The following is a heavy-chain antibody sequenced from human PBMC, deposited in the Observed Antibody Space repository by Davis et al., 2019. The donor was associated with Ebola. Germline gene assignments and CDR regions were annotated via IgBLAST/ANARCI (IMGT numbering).Heavy chain of an antibody. V-gene: IGHV3-21*01. D-gene: IGHD6-6*01. J-gene: IGHJ4*02. Sequence: PGGSLRLSCAASGFTISTYSMNWVRRAPGKGLEWVSSITSSNSYIYYADSVKGRFTISRDNAKNSLYLQMNSLRAEDTAVYYCAREYSSSSGRSFDYWGQGTLVTVSS. CDR1: GFTISTYS. CDR3: AREYSSSSGRSFDY. CDR2: ITSSNSYI.